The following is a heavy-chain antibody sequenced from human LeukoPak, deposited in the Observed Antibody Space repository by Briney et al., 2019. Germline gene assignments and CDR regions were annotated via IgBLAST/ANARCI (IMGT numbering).Heavy chain of an antibody. V-gene: IGHV3-23*01. Sequence: GGSLRLSCAASGFTFSSYAMSWVRQAPGKGLEWVSANSGSGGSTYYADSVKGRFTISRDNSKNTLYLQMNSLRAEDTAVYYCAKDCSSGWYFFSYFDYWGQGTLVTVSS. CDR2: NSGSGGST. D-gene: IGHD6-19*01. CDR3: AKDCSSGWYFFSYFDY. J-gene: IGHJ4*02. CDR1: GFTFSSYA.